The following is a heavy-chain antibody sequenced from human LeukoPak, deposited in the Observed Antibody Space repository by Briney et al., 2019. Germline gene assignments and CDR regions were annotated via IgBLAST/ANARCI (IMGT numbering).Heavy chain of an antibody. CDR3: ARSGYYDILTGYWEFDY. Sequence: GRFLRLFCAASGFSFRSYGMHWVRQAPGKGLEWVAVISYDGSNKYYADSVKGRFTISRDNSKNTLYLQMNSLRAEDTAVYYCARSGYYDILTGYWEFDYWGQGTLVTVSS. CDR2: ISYDGSNK. CDR1: GFSFRSYG. D-gene: IGHD3-9*01. V-gene: IGHV3-30*03. J-gene: IGHJ4*02.